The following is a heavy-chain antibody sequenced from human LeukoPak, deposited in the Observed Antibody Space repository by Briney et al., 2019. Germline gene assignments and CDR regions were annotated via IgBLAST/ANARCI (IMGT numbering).Heavy chain of an antibody. V-gene: IGHV3-23*01. Sequence: LTGGSLRLSCAASGFTFSSYAMSWVRQAPGKGLEWVSAISGGGGSTYYADSVKGRFTISRDNSKNTLYLQMNSLRAEDTAVYYCAKDSCSGGSCYRSSYWGQGTLVTVSS. J-gene: IGHJ4*02. D-gene: IGHD2-15*01. CDR1: GFTFSSYA. CDR2: ISGGGGST. CDR3: AKDSCSGGSCYRSSY.